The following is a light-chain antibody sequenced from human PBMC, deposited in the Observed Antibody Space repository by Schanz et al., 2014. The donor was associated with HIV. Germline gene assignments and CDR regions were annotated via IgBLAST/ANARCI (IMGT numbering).Light chain of an antibody. Sequence: QSALTQPASVSGSPGQSITISCTGDSSDVGGYDYVSWYQQHPGKAPKLMIYEVSKRPSGVPDRFSGSKSGNTASLTVSGLQAEDEADYYCSSYAGSNNFVFGTGTKLTVL. V-gene: IGLV2-8*01. CDR1: SSDVGGYDY. CDR2: EVS. CDR3: SSYAGSNNFV. J-gene: IGLJ1*01.